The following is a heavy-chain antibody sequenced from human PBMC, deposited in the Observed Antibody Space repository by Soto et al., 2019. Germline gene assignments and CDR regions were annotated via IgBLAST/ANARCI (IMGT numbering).Heavy chain of an antibody. CDR1: GGTFSSYV. CDR3: ARGRDDRFGRYYYGLDV. Sequence: QVQLVQSGAEVKKPGTSVKVSCKGSGGTFSSYVISWVRQAPGQGLEWMGGIIPKFGTTKYAQKFQGRVTLTADESTIIVYMELSSLRSEDTAVYYCARGRDDRFGRYYYGLDVWGQGTTVTVSP. J-gene: IGHJ6*01. CDR2: IIPKFGTT. V-gene: IGHV1-69*12. D-gene: IGHD3-10*01.